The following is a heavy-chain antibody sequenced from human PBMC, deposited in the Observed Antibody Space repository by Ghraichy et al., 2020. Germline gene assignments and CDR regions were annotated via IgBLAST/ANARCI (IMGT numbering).Heavy chain of an antibody. V-gene: IGHV4-59*08. CDR1: GGSISSYY. Sequence: TLSLTCTVSGGSISSYYWSWIRQPPGKGLEWIGYIYYSGSTNYNPSLKSRVTISVDTSKNQFSLKLSSVTAADTAVYYCARLNRYSSGWYYFDYWGQGTLVTVSS. J-gene: IGHJ4*02. CDR2: IYYSGST. CDR3: ARLNRYSSGWYYFDY. D-gene: IGHD6-19*01.